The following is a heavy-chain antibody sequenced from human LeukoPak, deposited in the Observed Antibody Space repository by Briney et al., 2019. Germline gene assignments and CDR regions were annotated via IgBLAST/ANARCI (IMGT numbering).Heavy chain of an antibody. V-gene: IGHV1-2*02. J-gene: IGHJ4*02. D-gene: IGHD4-11*01. CDR3: ARGDYPLGHDY. CDR2: INLNSGGT. Sequence: ASVKVSCTASGYTFTGYYIHWVRQAPGQGLEWMGWINLNSGGTIYAQKFQGRVTMTRDTSITTAYMELSRLRSDDTAVYYCARGDYPLGHDYWGQGTLVTVST. CDR1: GYTFTGYY.